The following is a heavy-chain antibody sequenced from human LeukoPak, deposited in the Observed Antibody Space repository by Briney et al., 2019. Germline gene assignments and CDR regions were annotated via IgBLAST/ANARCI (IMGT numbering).Heavy chain of an antibody. CDR1: GFSFSSDG. V-gene: IGHV3-23*01. CDR3: ARVSPVGYCSGGSCRYNWFDP. D-gene: IGHD2-15*01. J-gene: IGHJ5*02. Sequence: GGTLRLSCAASGFSFSSDGMSWVRQAPGKGLEWGSGIIGGAGSTYYADSVKGRFTISRDNAKNSLYLQMNSLRAEDTAVYYCARVSPVGYCSGGSCRYNWFDPWGQGTLVTVSS. CDR2: IIGGAGST.